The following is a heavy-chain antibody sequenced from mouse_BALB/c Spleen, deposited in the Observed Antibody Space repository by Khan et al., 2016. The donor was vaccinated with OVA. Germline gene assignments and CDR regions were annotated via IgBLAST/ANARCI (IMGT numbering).Heavy chain of an antibody. V-gene: IGHV1-12*01. D-gene: IGHD1-1*01. Sequence: QVQLQQSGAELVTPGASVKMSCKASGYTFTSYNMHWVKQTPGQGLEWIGAIYPGNGDTSYNQKFKGKATLTADKSSSTAYMQLSSLTSEDSAVYYGARGEDYYGSRGAWCAYWGQGTLVTVS. CDR3: ARGEDYYGSRGAWCAY. CDR2: IYPGNGDT. J-gene: IGHJ3*01. CDR1: GYTFTSYN.